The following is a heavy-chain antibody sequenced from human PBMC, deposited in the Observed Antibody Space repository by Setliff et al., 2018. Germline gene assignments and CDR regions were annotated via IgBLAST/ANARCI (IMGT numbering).Heavy chain of an antibody. D-gene: IGHD4-17*01. V-gene: IGHV4-38-2*01. J-gene: IGHJ4*02. Sequence: PSETLSLTCAVSGYSISSGYYWSWIRNPPGKGLEWIGEINHSGSTNYNPALKTRVTISVDTSKNQFSLKLSSVTAADTAVYYCARQIDYGDFQYFDYWGQGTLVTVSS. CDR3: ARQIDYGDFQYFDY. CDR1: GYSISSGYY. CDR2: INHSGST.